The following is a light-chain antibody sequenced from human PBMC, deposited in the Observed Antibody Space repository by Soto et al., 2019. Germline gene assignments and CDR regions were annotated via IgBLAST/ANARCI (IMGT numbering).Light chain of an antibody. V-gene: IGKV3-11*01. CDR1: QSVNSY. CDR2: DAS. CDR3: QQRRNWPRT. J-gene: IGKJ1*01. Sequence: EIVLTQSPGTLSLSPGERATLSCRASQSVNSYLAWYQQKPGQAPSLLIYDASNRATGIPARFSGSGSGTDFTLTISSLEPEDFAVYYCQQRRNWPRTFGQGTKVEIK.